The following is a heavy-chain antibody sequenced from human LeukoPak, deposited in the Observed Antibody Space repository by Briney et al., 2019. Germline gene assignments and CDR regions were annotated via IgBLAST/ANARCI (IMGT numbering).Heavy chain of an antibody. V-gene: IGHV1-46*01. CDR1: GYTFTSYY. CDR2: INPSGGST. Sequence: ASVKVSCKASGYTFTSYYMHWVRQAPGQGLEWMGIINPSGGSTSYAQKFQGRVTMTRDTSKNQFSLKLSSVTAADTAVYYCASPKYSSSWYPRYFQHWGQGTLVTVSS. CDR3: ASPKYSSSWYPRYFQH. J-gene: IGHJ1*01. D-gene: IGHD6-13*01.